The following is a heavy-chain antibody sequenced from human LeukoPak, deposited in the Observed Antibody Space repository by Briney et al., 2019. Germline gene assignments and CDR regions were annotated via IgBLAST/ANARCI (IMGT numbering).Heavy chain of an antibody. Sequence: SETLSLTCAVYGGFFSGYYWSWVRQPPGKGLEWIGYIYYSGTTNYNPSLKSRVTISVDTSKNQFSLNLTSVTAADTAVYYCARGGWLPIDYWGQGTLVTVSS. CDR1: GGFFSGYY. V-gene: IGHV4-59*01. D-gene: IGHD5-18*01. CDR2: IYYSGTT. J-gene: IGHJ4*02. CDR3: ARGGWLPIDY.